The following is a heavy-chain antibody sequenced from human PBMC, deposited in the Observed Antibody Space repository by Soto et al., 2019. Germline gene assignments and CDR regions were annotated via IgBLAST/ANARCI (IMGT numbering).Heavy chain of an antibody. D-gene: IGHD3-10*01. CDR1: GGSISSGGYS. V-gene: IGHV4-30-2*01. Sequence: PSETLSLTCAVSGGSISSGGYSWSWIRQPPGKGLEWIGYILYRGSTAYNPSLRSRVTISVDRSKNQFSLELSSVTAADTAVYYCAREETYYHHSGSYGWYDPWGQGTLVTVSS. CDR2: ILYRGST. CDR3: AREETYYHHSGSYGWYDP. J-gene: IGHJ5*02.